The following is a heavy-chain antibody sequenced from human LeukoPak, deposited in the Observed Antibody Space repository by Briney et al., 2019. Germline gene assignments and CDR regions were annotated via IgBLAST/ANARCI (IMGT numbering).Heavy chain of an antibody. CDR1: GGSISSYY. CDR2: IYSSGST. CDR3: ARYYGSGSYYKDAFDI. Sequence: SETLSLTCTVSGGSISSYYWSWIRQPAGKGLEWIGRIYSSGSTNYNPSLKSRATLSVDTSKNQFSLKLSSVTAADTAVYYCARYYGSGSYYKDAFDIWGQGTMVTVSS. D-gene: IGHD3-10*01. J-gene: IGHJ3*02. V-gene: IGHV4-4*07.